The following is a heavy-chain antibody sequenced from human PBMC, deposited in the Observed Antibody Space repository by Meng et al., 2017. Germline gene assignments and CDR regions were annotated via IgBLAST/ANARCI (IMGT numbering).Heavy chain of an antibody. Sequence: GGSLRLSCAASGSTFSSYWMSWVRQAPGKGLEWVANIKQDGSEKYYVDSVKGRFTISRDNAKNSLYLQMNSLRAEDTAVYYCARARKTTVDPYFQHWGQGTLVTVSS. V-gene: IGHV3-7*01. CDR2: IKQDGSEK. D-gene: IGHD4-23*01. J-gene: IGHJ1*01. CDR1: GSTFSSYW. CDR3: ARARKTTVDPYFQH.